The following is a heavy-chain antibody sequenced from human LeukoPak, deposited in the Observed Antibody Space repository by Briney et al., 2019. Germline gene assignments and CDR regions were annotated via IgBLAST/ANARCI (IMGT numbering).Heavy chain of an antibody. CDR2: ISWNSGSI. CDR1: GFTFDDYA. V-gene: IGHV3-9*01. Sequence: GGSLRLSCAASGFTFDDYAMHWVRQAPGKGLEWVSGISWNSGSIGYADSVKGRFTISRDNAKNSLYLQMNSLRAEDTALYYCAKGPAVAHDWYFDLWGRGTLVTVSS. D-gene: IGHD6-19*01. J-gene: IGHJ2*01. CDR3: AKGPAVAHDWYFDL.